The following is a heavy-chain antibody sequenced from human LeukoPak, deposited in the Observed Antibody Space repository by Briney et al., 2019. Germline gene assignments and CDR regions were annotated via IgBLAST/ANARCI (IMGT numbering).Heavy chain of an antibody. V-gene: IGHV1-18*01. CDR1: GFTFTDYG. CDR3: ARHWAVVPAAIRFLEWHPHKYYFDY. D-gene: IGHD2-2*01. CDR2: ISAYNGNT. Sequence: ASVKVSCKASGFTFTDYGFSWVRQAPGQGLEWMGWISAYNGNTNYAQKLQGRVTMTTDTSTSTAYMELRSLRSDDTAVYYCARHWAVVPAAIRFLEWHPHKYYFDYWGQGTLVTVSS. J-gene: IGHJ4*02.